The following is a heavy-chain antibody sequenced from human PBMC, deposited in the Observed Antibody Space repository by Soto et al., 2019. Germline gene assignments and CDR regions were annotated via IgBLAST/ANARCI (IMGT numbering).Heavy chain of an antibody. CDR3: AREQVLRFLEGANYYMDV. CDR2: IYSGGST. V-gene: IGHV3-66*01. Sequence: GGSLRLSCAASGFTVSSNYMSWVRQAPGKGLEWVSVIYSGGSTYYADSVKGRFTISRDNSKNTLYLQMNSLRAEDTAVYYCAREQVLRFLEGANYYMDVWGKGTTVTVSS. J-gene: IGHJ6*03. D-gene: IGHD3-3*01. CDR1: GFTVSSNY.